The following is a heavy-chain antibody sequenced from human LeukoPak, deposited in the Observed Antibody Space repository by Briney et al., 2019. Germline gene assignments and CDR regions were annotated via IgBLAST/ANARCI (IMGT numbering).Heavy chain of an antibody. D-gene: IGHD5-18*01. Sequence: PGGSLRLSCAASGFTVSSNYMSWVRQAPGKGLEWVSVIYSGGSTYYADSVKGRFTISRDNSKNTLYLQMNSLRAEDTAVYYCAGTLRRGYSYGNDYWGQGTLVTGSS. CDR3: AGTLRRGYSYGNDY. CDR1: GFTVSSNY. J-gene: IGHJ4*02. V-gene: IGHV3-66*01. CDR2: IYSGGST.